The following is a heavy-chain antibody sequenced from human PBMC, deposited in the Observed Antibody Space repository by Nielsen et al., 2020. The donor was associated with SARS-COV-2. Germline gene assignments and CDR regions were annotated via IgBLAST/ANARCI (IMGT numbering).Heavy chain of an antibody. CDR1: GFTFSSYW. CDR2: IKQDGSEK. CDR3: AKELPYYDSSASDAFDI. V-gene: IGHV3-7*05. D-gene: IGHD3-22*01. Sequence: GGSLRLSCAASGFTFSSYWMSWVRQAPGKGLEWVANIKQDGSEKYYVDSVKGRFTISRDNAKNSLYLQMNSLRAEDTAVYYCAKELPYYDSSASDAFDIWGQGTMVTVSS. J-gene: IGHJ3*02.